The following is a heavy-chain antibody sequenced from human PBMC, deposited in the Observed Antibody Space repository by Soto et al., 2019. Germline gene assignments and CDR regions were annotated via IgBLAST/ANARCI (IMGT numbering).Heavy chain of an antibody. CDR2: ISSSGSTI. CDR3: ARDPGYCSSTSCYTWSNGPFDY. V-gene: IGHV3-11*01. CDR1: GFTFSDYY. D-gene: IGHD2-2*02. Sequence: QVQLVESGGGLVKPGGSLRLSCAASGFTFSDYYMSWIRQAPGKGLEWVSYISSSGSTIYYADSVKGRFTISRDNAKNSLYRQMNSLRAEDTAVYYCARDPGYCSSTSCYTWSNGPFDYWGQGTLVTVSS. J-gene: IGHJ4*02.